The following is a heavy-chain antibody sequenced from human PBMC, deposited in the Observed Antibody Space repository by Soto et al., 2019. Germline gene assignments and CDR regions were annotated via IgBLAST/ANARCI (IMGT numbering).Heavy chain of an antibody. CDR3: AKAEMAAYDAFDI. Sequence: ASVKVSCKASGGTFSSYAISWVRQAPGQGLEWMGGIIPIFGTANYAQKFQGRVTITADESTSTAYMELSSLRSEDTAVYYCAKAEMAAYDAFDIWGQGTMVTVSS. V-gene: IGHV1-69*13. CDR1: GGTFSSYA. J-gene: IGHJ3*02. CDR2: IIPIFGTA. D-gene: IGHD6-19*01.